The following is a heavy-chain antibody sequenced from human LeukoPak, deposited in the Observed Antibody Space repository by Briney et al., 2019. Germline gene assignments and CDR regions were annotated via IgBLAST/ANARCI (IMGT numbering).Heavy chain of an antibody. J-gene: IGHJ3*02. CDR1: GFTFSSYA. Sequence: GGSLRLSCAASGFTFSSYAMSWVRQAPGKGLEWVSAISGSGGSTYYADSVKGRFTISRDNSRNTLFLQMNSLRAEDTAVFYCAKADRGAFDIWGQGTMVSVSS. V-gene: IGHV3-23*01. D-gene: IGHD3-10*01. CDR2: ISGSGGST. CDR3: AKADRGAFDI.